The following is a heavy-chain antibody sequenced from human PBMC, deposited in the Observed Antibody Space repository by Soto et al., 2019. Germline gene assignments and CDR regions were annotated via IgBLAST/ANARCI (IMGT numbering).Heavy chain of an antibody. J-gene: IGHJ2*01. V-gene: IGHV4-30-4*01. CDR2: IYYSGST. D-gene: IGHD3-22*01. Sequence: SETLSLTCTVSGGSTSSGDYYWSWIRQPPGKGLEWIGYIYYSGSTYYNPSLKSRITISVDTSKNQFSLKLSSVTAADTAVYYCARSGPLYDSTGFYWYFDLWGRGTLVTGSS. CDR3: ARSGPLYDSTGFYWYFDL. CDR1: GGSTSSGDYY.